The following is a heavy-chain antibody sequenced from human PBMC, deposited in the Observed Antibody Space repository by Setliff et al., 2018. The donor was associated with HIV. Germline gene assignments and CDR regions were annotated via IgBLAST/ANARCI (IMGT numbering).Heavy chain of an antibody. CDR1: GFTFNSYG. Sequence: GGSLRLSCAASGFTFNSYGMHWVRQAPGKGLEWVTFIRYDGSYKYYADSVKGRFTISRDNSKNTLYLQMNRLRAEDTAVYYCARDQWGYSYGYYYYYYMDVWGKGTTVTVSS. CDR3: ARDQWGYSYGYYYYYYMDV. CDR2: IRYDGSYK. V-gene: IGHV3-30*02. D-gene: IGHD5-18*01. J-gene: IGHJ6*03.